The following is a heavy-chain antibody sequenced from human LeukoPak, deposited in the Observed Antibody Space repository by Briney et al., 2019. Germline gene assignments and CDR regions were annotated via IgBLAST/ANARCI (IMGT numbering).Heavy chain of an antibody. J-gene: IGHJ4*02. V-gene: IGHV1-46*01. D-gene: IGHD3-22*01. CDR1: GYTFTGYY. CDR3: ARLNYYDSSGYYQGHYFDY. Sequence: GASVKVSCKASGYTFTGYYMHWVRQAPGQGLEWMGIINSSGGSTSYAQKFQGRVTMTRDTSTSTVYMELSSLRSEDTAVYYCARLNYYDSSGYYQGHYFDYWGQGTLVTVSS. CDR2: INSSGGST.